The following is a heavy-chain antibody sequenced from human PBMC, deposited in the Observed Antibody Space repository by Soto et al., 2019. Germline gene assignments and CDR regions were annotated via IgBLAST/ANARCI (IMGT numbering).Heavy chain of an antibody. CDR2: ISGSGGST. V-gene: IGHV3-23*01. CDR1: GFTFSSYA. D-gene: IGHD2-2*02. CDR3: AKWGPKALGYCSSTSCYRSGNYYYYGMEV. J-gene: IGHJ6*02. Sequence: PGGSLRLSCAASGFTFSSYAMSWVRQAPGKGLEWVSAISGSGGSTYYADSVKGRFTISRDNSKNTLYLQMNSLRAEDTAVYYCAKWGPKALGYCSSTSCYRSGNYYYYGMEVWGQGTTVTVSS.